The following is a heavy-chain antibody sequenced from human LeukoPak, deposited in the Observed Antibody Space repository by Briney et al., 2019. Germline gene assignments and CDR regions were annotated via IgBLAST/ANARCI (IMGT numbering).Heavy chain of an antibody. Sequence: GGSLRLSCEASGFTLSKYWMSWVRQAPGKGLEWVANIREDGSGTYYVESVKGRFTVFRDSAKNSLYLQMNSLRAEDTATYYCAKDLWDFWGQGTLVTVSS. V-gene: IGHV3-7*01. D-gene: IGHD3-10*01. CDR3: AKDLWDF. CDR1: GFTLSKYW. J-gene: IGHJ4*02. CDR2: IREDGSGT.